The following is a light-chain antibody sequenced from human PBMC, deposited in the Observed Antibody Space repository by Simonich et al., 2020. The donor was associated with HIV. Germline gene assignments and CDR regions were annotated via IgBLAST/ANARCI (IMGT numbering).Light chain of an antibody. J-gene: IGKJ2*01. CDR3: QQSYSTLYT. CDR1: QSISSW. CDR2: KAS. Sequence: DIQMTQSPSTLSASVGDRVTITCRASQSISSWLAWYQQKPGKAPKVLIYKASSLESGVPSRFSGSGSGTEFTLTIRSLQPEDFATYYCQQSYSTLYTFGQGTKLEIK. V-gene: IGKV1-5*03.